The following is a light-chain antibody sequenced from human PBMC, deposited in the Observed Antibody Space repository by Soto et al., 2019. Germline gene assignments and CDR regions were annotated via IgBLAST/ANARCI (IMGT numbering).Light chain of an antibody. J-gene: IGKJ3*01. CDR3: QKYNSALFP. CDR1: QGISNY. V-gene: IGKV1-27*01. Sequence: DIQMTQSPSSLSASVGDRVTITCRASQGISNYLAWYQQKPEKVPKLLIYAASTLQSGVPSRFSGSGSGTDSTLPISSLQPEDVATYYCQKYNSALFPFGPGTKVDI. CDR2: AAS.